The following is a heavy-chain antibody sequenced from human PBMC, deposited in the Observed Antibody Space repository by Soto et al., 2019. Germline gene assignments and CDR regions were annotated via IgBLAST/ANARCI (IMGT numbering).Heavy chain of an antibody. J-gene: IGHJ3*02. Sequence: PGGSLRLSCAASGFTFSSYGIHWVPQAPGKGLEWVAVITYDRSNKYYADSVKGRFTISRDNSKNTLYLQMNSLRQEDTPVHYAARTNSILDAFDIWGHGTMVTVS. CDR3: ARTNSILDAFDI. D-gene: IGHD3-3*02. V-gene: IGHV3-30*03. CDR1: GFTFSSYG. CDR2: ITYDRSNK.